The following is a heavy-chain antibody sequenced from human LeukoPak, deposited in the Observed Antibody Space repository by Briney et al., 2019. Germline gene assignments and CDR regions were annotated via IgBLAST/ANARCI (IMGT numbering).Heavy chain of an antibody. D-gene: IGHD6-19*01. CDR3: ARVSSGWYLADY. J-gene: IGHJ4*02. V-gene: IGHV1-2*06. Sequence: ASVKVCCKASGYTFTGYYMHWVRQAPGQGLEWMGRINPNSGGTNYAQKFQGRVTMTRDTSISTAYMELSRLRSDDTAVYYCARVSSGWYLADYWGQGTLVTVSS. CDR2: INPNSGGT. CDR1: GYTFTGYY.